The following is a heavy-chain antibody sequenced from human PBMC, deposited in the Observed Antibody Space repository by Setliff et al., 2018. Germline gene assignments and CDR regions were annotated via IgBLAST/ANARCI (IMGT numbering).Heavy chain of an antibody. J-gene: IGHJ3*02. CDR2: IRPYIGHT. D-gene: IGHD5-18*01. CDR1: GYNLDDFG. V-gene: IGHV1-18*01. CDR3: VRGPRQASYGFPLRPFDI. Sequence: ASVKVSCKASGYNLDDFGINWLRQAPGQGLEWMGWIRPYIGHTIYAQKFQGRVTMTRDTSINTVYMELNSLRSDDTAVYYCVRGPRQASYGFPLRPFDIWGQGTVVTVSS.